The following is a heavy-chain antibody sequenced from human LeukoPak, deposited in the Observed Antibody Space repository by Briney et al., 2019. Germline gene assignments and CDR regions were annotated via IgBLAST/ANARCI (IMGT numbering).Heavy chain of an antibody. CDR2: ISWNSGSI. Sequence: PGGSLRLSCAASGFTFSSYSMNWVRQAPGKGLEWVSGISWNSGSIGYADSVKGRFTISRDNAKNSLYLQMNSLRAEDTALYYCARERLRHITIFGVVVTGAFDIWGQGTMVTVSS. D-gene: IGHD3-3*01. J-gene: IGHJ3*02. CDR3: ARERLRHITIFGVVVTGAFDI. V-gene: IGHV3-9*01. CDR1: GFTFSSYS.